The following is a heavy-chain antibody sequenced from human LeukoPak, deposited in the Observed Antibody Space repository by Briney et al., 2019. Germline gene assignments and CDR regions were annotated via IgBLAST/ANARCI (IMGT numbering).Heavy chain of an antibody. CDR1: GFTFSSYA. J-gene: IGHJ4*02. CDR2: ISGGGGST. D-gene: IGHD3-22*01. Sequence: GGSLRLSCAASGFTFSSYAMSWVRQAPGKGLEWVSAISGGGGSTYHADSVKGRFTISRDNSKNTLYLQMNSLRAEDTAVYYCAKVPKDYYDSSGYYSYFDYWGQGTLVTVSS. CDR3: AKVPKDYYDSSGYYSYFDY. V-gene: IGHV3-23*01.